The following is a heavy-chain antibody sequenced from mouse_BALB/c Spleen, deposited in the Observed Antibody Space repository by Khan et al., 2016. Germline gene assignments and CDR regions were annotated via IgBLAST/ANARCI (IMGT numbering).Heavy chain of an antibody. J-gene: IGHJ2*01. CDR2: IFPGDDFT. D-gene: IGHD1-1*01. CDR3: ARETVVSPYYFDY. Sequence: QVQLQQSGAELVQPGASVKLSCKTSGYTFTSYDINWVRQRPEQGLEWIGWIFPGDDFTRYNEKFKGKATLTTDKSSSTAYMQLSRLTSEDSAVYFCARETVVSPYYFDYCGQGTTLTVSS. CDR1: GYTFTSYD. V-gene: IGHV1-85*01.